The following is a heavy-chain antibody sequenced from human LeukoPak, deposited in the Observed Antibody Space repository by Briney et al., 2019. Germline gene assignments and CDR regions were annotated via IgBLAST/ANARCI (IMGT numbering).Heavy chain of an antibody. V-gene: IGHV3-30*02. Sequence: PGGSLRLFCAASGFTFKNYGMHWVRQAPGKGLEWVAFIQYDGSDKYYADFVKGRFTISRDNSENTLYLQMNSLRPEDTAVYYCAKSIAVAGLAGGRTFDYWGQGTLVTVSS. CDR1: GFTFKNYG. CDR2: IQYDGSDK. CDR3: AKSIAVAGLAGGRTFDY. J-gene: IGHJ4*02. D-gene: IGHD6-19*01.